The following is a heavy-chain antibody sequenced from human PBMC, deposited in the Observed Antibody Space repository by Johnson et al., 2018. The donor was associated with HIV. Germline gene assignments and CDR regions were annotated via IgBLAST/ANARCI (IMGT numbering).Heavy chain of an antibody. CDR1: GLSVSNNY. Sequence: MQLVESGGGLVQPGGSLRLSCAASGLSVSNNYMTWVRQAPGKGLEWVSVLSSGGDTWYAGSVTGRFTISRDNSKNTLYLQMNSLRAEDTAVYYCARGCRDGYTCDVVDIWGQGTMVTVSP. CDR2: LSSGGDT. CDR3: ARGCRDGYTCDVVDI. V-gene: IGHV3-66*01. D-gene: IGHD5-24*01. J-gene: IGHJ3*02.